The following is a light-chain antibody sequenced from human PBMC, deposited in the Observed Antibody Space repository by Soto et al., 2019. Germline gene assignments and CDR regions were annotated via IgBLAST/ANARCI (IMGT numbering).Light chain of an antibody. Sequence: QSDLALPASVSGSPGQSITISCTGTSSDVGGYNYVSWYQQHPGKAPKLMIYDVSNRPSGVSNRFSGPKSGNTASLTISGLQAEDEADYYCSSYTSSPYVFGTGTKVTVL. V-gene: IGLV2-14*01. CDR2: DVS. CDR1: SSDVGGYNY. CDR3: SSYTSSPYV. J-gene: IGLJ1*01.